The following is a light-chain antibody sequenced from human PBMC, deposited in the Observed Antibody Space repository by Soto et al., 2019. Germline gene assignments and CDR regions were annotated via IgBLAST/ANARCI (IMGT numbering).Light chain of an antibody. CDR2: GAS. J-gene: IGKJ1*01. CDR1: QSVSSD. CDR3: HQYGSSSWT. V-gene: IGKV3-15*01. Sequence: EIVMTQSPATLSVSPGERATLSFGASQSVSSDLAWYEQKPGQAPRLLIYGASTRATGIPARFSGSGSGTDFTLTITRLEPEDSAVYYCHQYGSSSWTFGQGTKVDIK.